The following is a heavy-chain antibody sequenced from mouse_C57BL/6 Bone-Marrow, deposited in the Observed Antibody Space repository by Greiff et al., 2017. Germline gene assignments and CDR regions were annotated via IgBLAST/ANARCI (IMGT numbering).Heavy chain of an antibody. J-gene: IGHJ3*01. CDR2: LNPGSGGT. V-gene: IGHV1-54*01. CDR3: ARSKNWDSWFAY. CDR1: GYAFTNYL. D-gene: IGHD4-1*01. Sequence: QVQLQQSGAELVRPGTSVKVSCKASGYAFTNYLIEWVKQRPGQGLEWIGVLNPGSGGTNYNEKFKGKATLTAGKSSSTAYMQLSSLTSEDSAVYFCARSKNWDSWFAYWGQGTLVTVSA.